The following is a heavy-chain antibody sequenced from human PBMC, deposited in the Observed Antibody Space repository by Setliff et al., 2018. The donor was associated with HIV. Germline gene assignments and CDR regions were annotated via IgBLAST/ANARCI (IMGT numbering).Heavy chain of an antibody. J-gene: IGHJ4*02. D-gene: IGHD3-3*01. CDR2: IRKKVYGGTT. CDR3: TRDRRGSNSWSGYNGGFDY. CDR1: GFNFTSYS. V-gene: IGHV3-49*04. Sequence: PGGSLRLSCVASGFNFTSYSMYWVRQAPGQGLEWVGFIRKKVYGGTTDYGASVKGRFTISRDESKTIAYLQMNSLTTEDTAVYFCTRDRRGSNSWSGYNGGFDYWGQGTLVTVSS.